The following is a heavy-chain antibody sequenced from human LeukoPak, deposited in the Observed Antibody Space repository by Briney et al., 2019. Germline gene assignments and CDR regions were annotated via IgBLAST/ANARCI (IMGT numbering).Heavy chain of an antibody. CDR2: ISYDGSNK. J-gene: IGHJ3*02. D-gene: IGHD3-22*01. V-gene: IGHV3-30*04. Sequence: QSGGSLRLSCAASGFTFSSYAMHWVRQAPGKGLEWVAVISYDGSNKYYADSVKGRFTISRDNSKNTLYLQMNSLRAEDTAVYYCARPVTDSSGPWGDAFDIWGQGTMVTVSS. CDR1: GFTFSSYA. CDR3: ARPVTDSSGPWGDAFDI.